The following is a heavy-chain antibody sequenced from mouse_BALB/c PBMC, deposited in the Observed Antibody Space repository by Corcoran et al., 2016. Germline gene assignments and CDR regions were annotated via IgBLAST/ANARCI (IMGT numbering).Heavy chain of an antibody. CDR3: ARGTTVVFDY. V-gene: IGHV14-3*02. CDR2: IDPANGNT. D-gene: IGHD1-1*01. CDR1: GFNIKDTY. Sequence: EVQLQQSGAELVKPGASVKLSCTASGFNIKDTYMHWVKQRPEQGLEWIGRIDPANGNTKYDPKFQGKATITEDTSSNTDYLQLSSLTSEDTAVYYCARGTTVVFDYWGQGTTLTVSS. J-gene: IGHJ2*01.